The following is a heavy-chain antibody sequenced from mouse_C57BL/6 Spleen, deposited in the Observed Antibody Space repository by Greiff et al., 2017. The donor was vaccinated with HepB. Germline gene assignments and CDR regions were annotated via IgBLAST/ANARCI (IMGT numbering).Heavy chain of an antibody. J-gene: IGHJ2*01. V-gene: IGHV2-2*01. CDR1: GFSLTSYG. D-gene: IGHD2-4*01. CDR3: ARKKGYDYDGGFDY. Sequence: VKVVESGPGLVQPSQSLSITCTVSGFSLTSYGVHWVRQSPGKGLEWLGVIWSGGSTDYNAAFISRLSISKDNSKSQVFFKMNSLQADDTAIYYCARKKGYDYDGGFDYWGQGTTLTVSS. CDR2: IWSGGST.